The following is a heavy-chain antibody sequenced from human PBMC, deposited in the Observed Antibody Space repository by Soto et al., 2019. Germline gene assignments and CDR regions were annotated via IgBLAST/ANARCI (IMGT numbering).Heavy chain of an antibody. Sequence: QVQLVQSGAEVKKPGASVKVSCKASGYTFTSYGISWVRQAPGQGLEWMGWISAYNGNTNYAQKLQGRVTMTTDTSTSTAYMELSGRRSDDTAVYYCSRDRGVGAARRDFDYWGQGTLVTVSS. D-gene: IGHD6-6*01. CDR2: ISAYNGNT. J-gene: IGHJ4*02. CDR1: GYTFTSYG. CDR3: SRDRGVGAARRDFDY. V-gene: IGHV1-18*01.